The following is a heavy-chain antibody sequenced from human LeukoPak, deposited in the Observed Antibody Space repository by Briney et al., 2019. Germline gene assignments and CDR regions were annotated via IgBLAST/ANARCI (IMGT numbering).Heavy chain of an antibody. CDR2: ISSSSSTI. V-gene: IGHV3-48*04. CDR3: ARDLNRRVFTDY. J-gene: IGHJ4*02. CDR1: GFIFSNYN. Sequence: GGSQRLSCAASGFIFSNYNMNWVRQAPGKGLEWVSHISSSSSTIYYADSVKGRFTISRDNAKNTLYLQMDSLRAEDTAVYYCARDLNRRVFTDYWGQGTLVTVSS.